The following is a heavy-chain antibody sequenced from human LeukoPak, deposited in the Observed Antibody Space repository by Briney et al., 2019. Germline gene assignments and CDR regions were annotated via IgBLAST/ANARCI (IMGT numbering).Heavy chain of an antibody. CDR2: ISYSGGNT. V-gene: IGHV3-23*01. Sequence: PGGSLRLSCAASGFTFSTYAMNWVRQAPGKGLDCVSSISYSGGNTHYADSVKGRFTISRDNSKNSLYLQMNSLRAEDTAVYYCARGNAGSYSYWGQGTLVTVSS. J-gene: IGHJ4*02. CDR3: ARGNAGSYSY. CDR1: GFTFSTYA. D-gene: IGHD1-26*01.